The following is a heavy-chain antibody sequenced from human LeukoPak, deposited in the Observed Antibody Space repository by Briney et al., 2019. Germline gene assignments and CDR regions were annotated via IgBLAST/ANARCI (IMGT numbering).Heavy chain of an antibody. CDR1: GFTFDDSG. V-gene: IGHV3-20*04. Sequence: GGSLRLSCAASGFTFDDSGMGWVRQAPGQGLEWVSGINWNGGSTGYADSVKGRFTIPRDNAKNSLYLQMNSLRAEDTALYYCARESTYYYGSGSYYYDYWGQGTLVTVSS. J-gene: IGHJ4*02. CDR3: ARESTYYYGSGSYYYDY. D-gene: IGHD3-10*01. CDR2: INWNGGST.